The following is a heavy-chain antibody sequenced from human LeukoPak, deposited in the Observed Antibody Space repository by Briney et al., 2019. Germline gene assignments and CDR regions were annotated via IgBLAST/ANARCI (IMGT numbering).Heavy chain of an antibody. V-gene: IGHV3-23*01. CDR3: ARDFRQLVPDHFDY. Sequence: PGRSLRLSCAASGFTSSSYAMSWVRQAPGKGLEWVSAISGSGGSTYYADSVKGRFTISRDNSKNTLYLQMNSLRAEDTAVYYCARDFRQLVPDHFDYWGQGTLVTVSS. D-gene: IGHD6-13*01. J-gene: IGHJ4*02. CDR1: GFTSSSYA. CDR2: ISGSGGST.